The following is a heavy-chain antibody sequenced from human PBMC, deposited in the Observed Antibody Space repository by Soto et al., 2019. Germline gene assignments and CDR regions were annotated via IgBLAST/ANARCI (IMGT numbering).Heavy chain of an antibody. CDR3: ARGILKFGITIFGVVITPYFDY. CDR1: GGSFSGYY. Sequence: PSETLSLTCAVYGGSFSGYYLSWIRQPPGKGLEWIGEINHSGSTNYNPSLKSRVTISVDTSKNQFSLKLSSVTAADTAVYYCARGILKFGITIFGVVITPYFDYWGQGTLVTVSS. J-gene: IGHJ4*02. CDR2: INHSGST. D-gene: IGHD3-3*01. V-gene: IGHV4-34*01.